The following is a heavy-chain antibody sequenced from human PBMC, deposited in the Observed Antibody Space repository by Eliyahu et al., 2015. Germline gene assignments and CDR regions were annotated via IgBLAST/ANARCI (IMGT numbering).Heavy chain of an antibody. D-gene: IGHD1-1*01. V-gene: IGHV4-59*01. CDR1: GGSISSDY. Sequence: QVQLQESGPGLVKPSETLSLSCTVAGGSISSDYWHWIRQSPGKGLEWIGYISNGGSPNYNPSLKSRVTISIDTSKNQFSLNLSXVTXADTAVYYCARDPGYWDGAQFDYWGQGTLVTVSX. CDR2: ISNGGSP. J-gene: IGHJ4*02. CDR3: ARDPGYWDGAQFDY.